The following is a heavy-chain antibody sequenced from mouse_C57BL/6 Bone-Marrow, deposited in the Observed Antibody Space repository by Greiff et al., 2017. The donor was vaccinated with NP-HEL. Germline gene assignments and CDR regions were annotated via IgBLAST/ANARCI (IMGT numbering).Heavy chain of an antibody. CDR3: AKTHYYAMDY. CDR1: GFSLTSYG. J-gene: IGHJ4*01. Sequence: QVQLKESGPGLVQPSQSLSITCTVSGFSLTSYGVHWVRQPPGQGLEWLGVIWSGGSTANYAAFISRLSISKNNSKSQVFFKISSLQAEDTAIYYCAKTHYYAMDYWGQGTSVTVSS. V-gene: IGHV2-4*01. CDR2: IWSGGST.